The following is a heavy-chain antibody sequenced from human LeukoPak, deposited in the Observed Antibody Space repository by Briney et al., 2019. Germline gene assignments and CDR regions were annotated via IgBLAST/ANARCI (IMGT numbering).Heavy chain of an antibody. CDR3: ARVGPLAVGTGKRVYSFDY. CDR2: ISHSGDT. J-gene: IGHJ4*02. Sequence: PSETLSLTCDVSGFSITSGDYWGWIRQSPGRGLEWIGSISHSGDTYYIPSLRSRVTMSLDTSRNQFSLDLRSVSAADTAVYSCARVGPLAVGTGKRVYSFDYWGQGTLVTVSS. D-gene: IGHD1-1*01. CDR1: GFSITSGDY. V-gene: IGHV4-38-2*01.